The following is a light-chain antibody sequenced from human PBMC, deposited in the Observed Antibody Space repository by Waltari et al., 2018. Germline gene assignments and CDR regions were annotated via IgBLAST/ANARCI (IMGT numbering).Light chain of an antibody. J-gene: IGLJ1*01. CDR3: SSYTSSSTSYV. CDR1: SSDVGGYNY. CDR2: DVS. Sequence: SALTQPASVSGSPGQSITISCTGTSSDVGGYNYVSWYQQHPGKAPKLMIYDVSNRPSEVSNRFSGSKSGNTASLTISGLQAEDEADYYCSSYTSSSTSYVFGTGTKVTVL. V-gene: IGLV2-14*03.